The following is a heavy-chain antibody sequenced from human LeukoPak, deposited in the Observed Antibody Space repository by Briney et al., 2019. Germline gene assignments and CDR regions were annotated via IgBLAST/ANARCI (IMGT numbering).Heavy chain of an antibody. CDR3: ARGSSEEMATIAY. D-gene: IGHD5-24*01. J-gene: IGHJ4*02. V-gene: IGHV1-8*01. Sequence: ASVKVSCKASGYFFTSYAINWVRQATGHGREWMGWMNPSNGSTGFAQKFQGRPTMTRDTPISTPYMELSSLRSEDTAVYFCARGSSEEMATIAYWGQGTLVTVSS. CDR2: MNPSNGST. CDR1: GYFFTSYA.